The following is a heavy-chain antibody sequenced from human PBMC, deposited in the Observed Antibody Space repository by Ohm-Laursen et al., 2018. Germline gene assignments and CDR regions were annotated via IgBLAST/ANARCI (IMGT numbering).Heavy chain of an antibody. Sequence: SLRLSCTASGFTFSSYGMHWVRQAPGKGLEWVAVIWYDGSNKYYADSVKGRFTISRDNSKNTLYLQMNSLRAEDTAVYYCAKSITAAENAFDIWGQGTMVTVSS. D-gene: IGHD6-13*01. CDR3: AKSITAAENAFDI. J-gene: IGHJ3*02. CDR1: GFTFSSYG. CDR2: IWYDGSNK. V-gene: IGHV3-33*06.